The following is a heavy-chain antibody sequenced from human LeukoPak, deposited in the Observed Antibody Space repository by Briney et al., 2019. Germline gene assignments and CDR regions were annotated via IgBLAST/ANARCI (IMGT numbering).Heavy chain of an antibody. J-gene: IGHJ4*02. CDR2: VYYSGTT. CDR1: GGSIDRTHW. V-gene: IGHV4-4*02. D-gene: IGHD3-22*01. CDR3: ARTLNANDSSGYDTTATFDF. Sequence: KPSETLSLTCAVSGGSIDRTHWWTWVRQPPGKALEWIGSVYYSGTTSYNPSLKSRVTISVDMSKNHFSLRLSSVTAADTAVYFCARTLNANDSSGYDTTATFDFWGQGTLVTVSS.